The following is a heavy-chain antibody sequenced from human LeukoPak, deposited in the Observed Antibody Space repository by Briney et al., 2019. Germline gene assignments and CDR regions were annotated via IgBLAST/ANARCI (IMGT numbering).Heavy chain of an antibody. D-gene: IGHD1-7*01. J-gene: IGHJ5*02. CDR3: AREAMGTTFSAWFDP. CDR1: RFTFSNYG. CDR2: VPSDGSID. Sequence: PGGSLRLSCAASRFTFSNYGMHWVRQAPGKGLEWLAVVPSDGSIDYYADSVRGRFTVSRDNSKNTMFLQFNTLRPEDTAVYYCAREAMGTTFSAWFDPWGQGTLVTVSS. V-gene: IGHV3-30*03.